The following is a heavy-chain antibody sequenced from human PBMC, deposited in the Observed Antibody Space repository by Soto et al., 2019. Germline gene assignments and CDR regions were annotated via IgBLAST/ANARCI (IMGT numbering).Heavy chain of an antibody. D-gene: IGHD1-26*01. Sequence: SETLSLTCAVSGGSISSSNWWSWVRQPPGKGLEWIGEIYHSGSTNYNPSLKSRVTISVDKSKNQFSLKLSSVTAADTAVYYCARLVSGALIVGATFDPWGQGTLVTVSS. J-gene: IGHJ5*02. CDR3: ARLVSGALIVGATFDP. CDR2: IYHSGST. V-gene: IGHV4-4*02. CDR1: GGSISSSNW.